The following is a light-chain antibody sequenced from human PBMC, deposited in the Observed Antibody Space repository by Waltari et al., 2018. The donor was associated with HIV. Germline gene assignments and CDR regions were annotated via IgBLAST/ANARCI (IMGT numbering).Light chain of an antibody. V-gene: IGKV3-15*01. CDR3: QQYNYWPPET. CDR1: QSVSYN. Sequence: IVMTQSPATLSVSPGETDTLSCRASQSVSYNVAWYQQKPGQAPRLLIYDASSRASGLPARFSGSGSGTEFTLTISSLQSEYFASYYCQQYNYWPPETFGQGTKLEMK. J-gene: IGKJ2*01. CDR2: DAS.